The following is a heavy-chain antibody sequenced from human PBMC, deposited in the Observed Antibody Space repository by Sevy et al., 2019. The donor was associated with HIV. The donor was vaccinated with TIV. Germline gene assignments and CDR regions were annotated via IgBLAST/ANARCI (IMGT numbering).Heavy chain of an antibody. CDR1: EFTFSSHA. V-gene: IGHV3-23*01. J-gene: IGHJ3*02. D-gene: IGHD3-3*02. Sequence: GGSLRLSCAASEFTFSSHAVSWVRQAPGKGLEWVSAISGNGENTHYADSVSGRFTISRDNFKNTLYLHMSTLRAEDTALYDCARDGRGISAFDIWGQGTMVTVSS. CDR2: ISGNGENT. CDR3: ARDGRGISAFDI.